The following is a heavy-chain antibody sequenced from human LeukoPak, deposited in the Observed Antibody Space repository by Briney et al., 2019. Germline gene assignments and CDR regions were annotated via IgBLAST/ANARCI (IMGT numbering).Heavy chain of an antibody. D-gene: IGHD2-21*01. J-gene: IGHJ4*02. Sequence: GGSLRLSCAASGFTVSSTYMSWVRQSPGKGLEWVSVVYKDGKMFYIDSVKGRFAISRDTSKNTVYLRMNNLRAEDTAVYYCASRHCSGGDCYFAGADPFDHWGQGTLVTVSS. CDR1: GFTVSSTY. CDR3: ASRHCSGGDCYFAGADPFDH. V-gene: IGHV3-53*01. CDR2: VYKDGKM.